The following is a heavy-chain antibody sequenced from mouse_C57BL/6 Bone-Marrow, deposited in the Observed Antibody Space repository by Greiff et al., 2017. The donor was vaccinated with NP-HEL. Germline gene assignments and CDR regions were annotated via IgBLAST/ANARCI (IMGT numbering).Heavy chain of an antibody. CDR3: TTDYYGSRYWYFDV. CDR1: GFNITDDY. Sequence: EVQLQQSGAELVRPGASVKLSCTASGFNITDDYMHWVKQRPEQGLEWIGWIDPENGDTEYASKFQGKATITADTSSNTAYLQLSSLTSEDTAVYYCTTDYYGSRYWYFDVWGTGTTVTVSS. CDR2: IDPENGDT. V-gene: IGHV14-4*01. D-gene: IGHD1-1*01. J-gene: IGHJ1*03.